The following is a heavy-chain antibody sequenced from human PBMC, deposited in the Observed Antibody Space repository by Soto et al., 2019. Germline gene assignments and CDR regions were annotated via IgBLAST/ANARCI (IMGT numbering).Heavy chain of an antibody. J-gene: IGHJ3*02. Sequence: GASVEVPCKASGGTFSSYAISWVRQAAGQGLEWMGGIIPIFGTANYAQKFQGRVTITADESTSTAYMELSSLRSEDTAVYYCARDREMATITGAFDIWGQGTMVTVSS. V-gene: IGHV1-69*13. CDR1: GGTFSSYA. CDR2: IIPIFGTA. D-gene: IGHD5-12*01. CDR3: ARDREMATITGAFDI.